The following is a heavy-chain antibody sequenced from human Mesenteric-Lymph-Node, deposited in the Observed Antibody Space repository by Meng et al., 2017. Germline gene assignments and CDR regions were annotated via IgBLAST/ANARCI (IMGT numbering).Heavy chain of an antibody. CDR3: ARAREYYDSSGYYHEVFDY. J-gene: IGHJ4*02. D-gene: IGHD3-22*01. CDR1: GFTFSSYA. Sequence: GESLKISCAASGFTFSSYAMHWVRQAPGKGLEWVAVISYDGSNKYYADSVKGRFTISRDNSKNTLYLQMNSLRAEDTAVYYCARAREYYDSSGYYHEVFDYWGQGTLVTVSS. CDR2: ISYDGSNK. V-gene: IGHV3-30*04.